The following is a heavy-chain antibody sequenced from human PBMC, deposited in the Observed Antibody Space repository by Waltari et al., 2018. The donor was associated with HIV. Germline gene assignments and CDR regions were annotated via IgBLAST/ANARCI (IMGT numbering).Heavy chain of an antibody. V-gene: IGHV3-11*04. Sequence: QVQLVESGGGLVKPGGSLRLSFAASGFTFSNSYITWIRQAPGKGWEWSSYISSSGGTIYDADSVKGRFTISRDNTENSLYLQMNSLRVEDTAVYYCTRLRAGQLWLDYWGHGTLVIVSS. D-gene: IGHD3-10*01. J-gene: IGHJ4*01. CDR2: ISSSGGTI. CDR3: TRLRAGQLWLDY. CDR1: GFTFSNSY.